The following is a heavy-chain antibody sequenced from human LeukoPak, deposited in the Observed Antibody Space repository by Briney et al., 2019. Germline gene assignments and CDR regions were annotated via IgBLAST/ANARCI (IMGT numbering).Heavy chain of an antibody. V-gene: IGHV4-59*11. D-gene: IGHD4-17*01. J-gene: IGHJ3*02. Sequence: PSETLSLTCTVSGGSISSHYWSWIRQPPGKGLEWIGYISSIGSTNYNPSLKSRVTISVDTSKNQFSLKLTSVTAADTAVYFCARGPTTVTKGLDIWGQGTMVTVSS. CDR3: ARGPTTVTKGLDI. CDR1: GGSISSHY. CDR2: ISSIGST.